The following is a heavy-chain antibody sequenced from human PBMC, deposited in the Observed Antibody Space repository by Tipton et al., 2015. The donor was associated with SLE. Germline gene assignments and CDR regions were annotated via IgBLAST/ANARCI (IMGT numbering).Heavy chain of an antibody. V-gene: IGHV3-23*01. D-gene: IGHD6-6*01. CDR1: GFTFSSYA. CDR2: ISGSGGST. CDR3: ASFTASKRNSSIAARLPY. J-gene: IGHJ4*02. Sequence: GSLRLSCAASGFTFSSYAMSWVRQAPGKGLEWVSAISGSGGSTYYADSVKGRFTISRDNSKNTLYLQMNSLRAEDTAVYYCASFTASKRNSSIAARLPYWGQGTLVTVSS.